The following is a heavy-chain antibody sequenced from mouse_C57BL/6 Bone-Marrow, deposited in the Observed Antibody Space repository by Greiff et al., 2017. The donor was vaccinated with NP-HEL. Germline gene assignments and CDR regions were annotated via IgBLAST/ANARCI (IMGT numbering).Heavy chain of an antibody. CDR2: IYPGDGDT. D-gene: IGHD1-1*01. Sequence: QVQLQQSGPELVKPGASVKISCKASGYAFSSSWMNWVKQRPGKGLEWIGRIYPGDGDTNYNGKFKGKATLTADKSSSTAYMQLSSLTSEDSAVYFCARGKFITTVVATEENYFDYWGQGTTLTVSS. CDR1: GYAFSSSW. CDR3: ARGKFITTVVATEENYFDY. V-gene: IGHV1-82*01. J-gene: IGHJ2*01.